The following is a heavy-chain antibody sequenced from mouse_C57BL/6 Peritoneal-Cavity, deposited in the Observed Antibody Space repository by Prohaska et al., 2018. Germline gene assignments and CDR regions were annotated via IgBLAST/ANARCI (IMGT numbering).Heavy chain of an antibody. CDR3: ALLITTVVAEYYFDY. V-gene: IGHV1-26*01. D-gene: IGHD1-1*01. J-gene: IGHJ2*01. Sequence: NDYYMNWVKQSHGKRLEWIGDINPNNGGTSYNQKFKGKATLAVDKSSSTAYMELRSLTSEDSAVYYCALLITTVVAEYYFDYRGQGTTLTVSS. CDR1: NDYY. CDR2: INPNNGGT.